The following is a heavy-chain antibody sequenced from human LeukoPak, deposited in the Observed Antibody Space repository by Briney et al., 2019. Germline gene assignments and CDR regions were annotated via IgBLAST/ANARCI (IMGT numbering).Heavy chain of an antibody. J-gene: IGHJ4*02. V-gene: IGHV3-21*01. CDR1: GFTFSSYS. D-gene: IGHD3-22*01. Sequence: GGSLRLSCAASGFTFSSYSMNWVRQAPGKGLEWVSSISSSSSYIYYADSVKGRFTISRDNAKNSLYLQMNSLRAEDTAVYYCARDHDRYDSSGYPYWGQGTLATVSP. CDR2: ISSSSSYI. CDR3: ARDHDRYDSSGYPY.